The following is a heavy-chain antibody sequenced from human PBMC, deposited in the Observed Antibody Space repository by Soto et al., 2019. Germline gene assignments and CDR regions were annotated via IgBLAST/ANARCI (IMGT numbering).Heavy chain of an antibody. J-gene: IGHJ6*02. V-gene: IGHV5-51*01. Sequence: RGESLKISCKGSGYNFHTYWIAWVRQMPGKGLEWMGFIYPHDSDTRYSPSFRGQVTISADKSINTAYLQWTSLKASDTAIYFCARPTDYHYGMQVWGQGTTVTVSS. CDR1: GYNFHTYW. CDR3: ARPTDYHYGMQV. CDR2: IYPHDSDT. D-gene: IGHD4-17*01.